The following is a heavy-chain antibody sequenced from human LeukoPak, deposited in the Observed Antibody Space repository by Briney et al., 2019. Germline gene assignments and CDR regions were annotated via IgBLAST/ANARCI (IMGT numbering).Heavy chain of an antibody. J-gene: IGHJ4*02. Sequence: GGSLRLSCAASGFTFSDFAMSWDRQAPGKGLEWVSGMSASGSHTHSADFVKGRFTTSRVNFKNTLYLQMNGLRVEDTAVYYCAKVRSGNNYYFDYWGQGTLVTVSS. CDR1: GFTFSDFA. D-gene: IGHD1/OR15-1a*01. V-gene: IGHV3-23*01. CDR2: MSASGSHT. CDR3: AKVRSGNNYYFDY.